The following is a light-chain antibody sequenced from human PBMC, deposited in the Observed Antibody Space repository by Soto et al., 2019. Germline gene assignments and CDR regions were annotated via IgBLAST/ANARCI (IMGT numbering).Light chain of an antibody. Sequence: QSALTQPASVSGSPGQSITISCTGTSSDVGGYNYVSWYQQHPGKAPKLMIYDVTNRLSGVSNRFSGSKSGNTASLSISGLQAEDEADYYCNSYTSSSTDVFGTGTKLTVL. J-gene: IGLJ1*01. CDR3: NSYTSSSTDV. V-gene: IGLV2-14*01. CDR1: SSDVGGYNY. CDR2: DVT.